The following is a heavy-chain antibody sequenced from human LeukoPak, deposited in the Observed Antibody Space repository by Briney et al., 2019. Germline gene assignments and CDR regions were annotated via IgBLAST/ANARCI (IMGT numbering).Heavy chain of an antibody. CDR3: AKDAKRNYDFWDRFDY. Sequence: GGSLTLSCAASGFTFSTYAMSWVRQAPGKGPDWVSAISGSGGTTYYADSVKGRFTISRDNSKNTLYLQMTSLRVEDTALYYCAKDAKRNYDFWDRFDYWGQGALVTFSS. V-gene: IGHV3-23*01. J-gene: IGHJ4*02. CDR1: GFTFSTYA. D-gene: IGHD3-3*01. CDR2: ISGSGGTT.